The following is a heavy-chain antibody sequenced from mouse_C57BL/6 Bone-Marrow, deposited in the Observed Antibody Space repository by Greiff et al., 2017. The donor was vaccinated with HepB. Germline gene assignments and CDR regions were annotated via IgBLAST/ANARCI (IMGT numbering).Heavy chain of an antibody. J-gene: IGHJ1*03. CDR1: GYSITSDY. CDR2: ISYSGST. D-gene: IGHD1-1*01. CDR3: ARIYYYGSSGVWYFDV. V-gene: IGHV3-8*01. Sequence: EVQLQESGPGLAKPSQTLSLPCSVTGYSITSDYWNWIRKFPGNKLEYMGYISYSGSTYYNPSLKSRISITRDTSKNQYYLQLNSVTTEDTATYYCARIYYYGSSGVWYFDVWGTGTTVTVSS.